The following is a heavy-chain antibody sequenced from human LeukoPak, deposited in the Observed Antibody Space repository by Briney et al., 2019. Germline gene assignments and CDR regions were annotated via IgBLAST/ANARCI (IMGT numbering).Heavy chain of an antibody. D-gene: IGHD3-10*01. CDR2: ISGNGDST. Sequence: GGSLRLSCAASGFTLSSYAMSWVRQAPGKGLEWVSAISGNGDSTYYADSVKGRLTISRDNSKNTLYLQMNSLRAEDTAVYNCARGRGSYSLYYWGQGTLVTVSS. V-gene: IGHV3-23*01. CDR1: GFTLSSYA. CDR3: ARGRGSYSLYY. J-gene: IGHJ4*02.